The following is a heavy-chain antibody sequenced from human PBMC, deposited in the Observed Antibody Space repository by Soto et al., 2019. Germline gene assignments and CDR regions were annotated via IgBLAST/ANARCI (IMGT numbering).Heavy chain of an antibody. CDR3: AKDIVVVVAGGDAFDI. D-gene: IGHD2-15*01. V-gene: IGHV3-23*01. CDR1: GFTFSSYA. J-gene: IGHJ3*02. Sequence: GGSLRLSCAASGFTFSSYAMSWVRQAQGKGLEWVSSISGSSGITHYADFVRGRFNSSRDKSKNTLYLQMNSLRAEDTAIYYCAKDIVVVVAGGDAFDIWGKGTMVTVSS. CDR2: ISGSSGIT.